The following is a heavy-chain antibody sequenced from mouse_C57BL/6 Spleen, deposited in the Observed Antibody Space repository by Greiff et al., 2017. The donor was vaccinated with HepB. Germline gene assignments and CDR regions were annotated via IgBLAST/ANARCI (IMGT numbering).Heavy chain of an antibody. J-gene: IGHJ3*01. CDR2: ISDGGSYT. D-gene: IGHD1-1*01. Sequence: EVQRVESGGGLVKPGGSLKLSCAASGFTFSSYAMSWVRQTPEKRLEWVATISDGGSYTYYPDNVKGRFTISRDNAKNNLYLQMSHLKSEDTAMYYCAREEGDYYGSSYGFAYWGQGTLVTVSA. CDR3: AREEGDYYGSSYGFAY. V-gene: IGHV5-4*01. CDR1: GFTFSSYA.